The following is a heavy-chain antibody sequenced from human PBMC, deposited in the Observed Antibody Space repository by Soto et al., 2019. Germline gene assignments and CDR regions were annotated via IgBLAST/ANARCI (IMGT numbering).Heavy chain of an antibody. CDR3: RGYPPTFYYYGMDV. Sequence: QVQLQESGPGLVKSSETLSLTCTVSGASVSSGSYYWSWVRQPPGKGLEWIAYVYYTGSTNYNPSLKSRVTRSVDTSKNQFSLKLSSVTAADTAVYYCRGYPPTFYYYGMDVWGQGTTVTVSS. CDR2: VYYTGST. V-gene: IGHV4-61*01. CDR1: GASVSSGSYY. J-gene: IGHJ6*02. D-gene: IGHD5-18*01.